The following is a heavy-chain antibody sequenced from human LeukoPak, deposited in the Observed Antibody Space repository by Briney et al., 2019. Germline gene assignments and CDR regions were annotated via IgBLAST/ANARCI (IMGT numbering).Heavy chain of an antibody. V-gene: IGHV3-7*01. CDR2: IKQDGSEQ. Sequence: GGSRRLSCAASGFTFSSYWMSWVRQAPGKGLEWVAYIKQDGSEQSYVDSVKGRFTISRDNAKNSLYLQMNSLRAEDTAVYYCARDPRYYSDLYYFDYWGQGTLVTVSS. CDR3: ARDPRYYSDLYYFDY. CDR1: GFTFSSYW. J-gene: IGHJ4*02. D-gene: IGHD3-22*01.